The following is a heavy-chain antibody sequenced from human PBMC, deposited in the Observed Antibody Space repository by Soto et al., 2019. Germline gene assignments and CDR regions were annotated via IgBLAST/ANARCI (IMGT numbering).Heavy chain of an antibody. CDR1: GFTFSSYS. J-gene: IGHJ4*02. Sequence: PGGSLRLSCAASGFTFSSYSMNWVGQAPGKGLKWGSSITSISSYIYYADSVKGRFTTTRDNAKNRLYLQMNSRRAEDTAVYYCATAYYDSSGYCFDYWGQGTLVTVSS. D-gene: IGHD3-22*01. CDR3: ATAYYDSSGYCFDY. CDR2: ITSISSYI. V-gene: IGHV3-21*01.